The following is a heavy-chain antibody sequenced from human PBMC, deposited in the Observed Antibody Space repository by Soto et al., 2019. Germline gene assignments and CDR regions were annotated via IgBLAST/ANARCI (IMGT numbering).Heavy chain of an antibody. CDR1: GGSFSGYY. J-gene: IGHJ5*02. CDR3: ARADYRKKRNWFDP. CDR2: INHSGST. D-gene: IGHD4-4*01. V-gene: IGHV4-34*01. Sequence: SETLSLTCAVYGGSFSGYYWSWIRQPPGKGLEWVGEINHSGSTNYNPSLKSRVTISVDTSKNQFSLKLSSVTAADTAVYYCARADYRKKRNWFDPWGQGTLVTVSS.